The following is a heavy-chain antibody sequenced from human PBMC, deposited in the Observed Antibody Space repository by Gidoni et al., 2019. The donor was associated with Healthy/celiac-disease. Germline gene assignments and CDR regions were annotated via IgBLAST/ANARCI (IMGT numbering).Heavy chain of an antibody. J-gene: IGHJ4*02. D-gene: IGHD3-22*01. V-gene: IGHV3-15*01. CDR3: TTAGWVYYDSSAHDY. CDR2: IKSKTDGGTT. Sequence: EVQLVESGGGLVKPGGSLRLSCAASGFTFSNAWMSWVRQAPGKGLEWVGRIKSKTDGGTTDYAAPVKGRFTISRDDSKNTLYLQMNSLKTEDTAVYYCTTAGWVYYDSSAHDYWGQGTLVTVSS. CDR1: GFTFSNAW.